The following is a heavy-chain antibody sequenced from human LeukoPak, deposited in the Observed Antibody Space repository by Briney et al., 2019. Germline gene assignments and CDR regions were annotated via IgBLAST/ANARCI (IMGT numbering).Heavy chain of an antibody. CDR2: ISAYNGNT. Sequence: GASVKASCKASGYTFTSYGISWVRQAPGQGLEWMGWISAYNGNTNYAQKLQGRVTMTTDTSTSTAYMELRSLRSDDTAVYYCARGYDIFPVSSLGYFDYWGQGTLVTVSS. D-gene: IGHD3-9*01. J-gene: IGHJ4*02. V-gene: IGHV1-18*01. CDR3: ARGYDIFPVSSLGYFDY. CDR1: GYTFTSYG.